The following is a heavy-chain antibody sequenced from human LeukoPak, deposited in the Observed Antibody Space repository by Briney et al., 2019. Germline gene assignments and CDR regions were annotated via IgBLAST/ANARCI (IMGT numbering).Heavy chain of an antibody. V-gene: IGHV3-30*18. Sequence: PGGSLRLSCAASGFTFSSYGMHWVRQAPGKGLEWVAVISYDGSNKYYADSVKGRFTISRDNSKNTLYLQMNSLRDEDTAVYYCAKGRALGKLRVFYFDYWGQGTLVTVSS. CDR2: ISYDGSNK. CDR3: AKGRALGKLRVFYFDY. D-gene: IGHD7-27*01. J-gene: IGHJ4*02. CDR1: GFTFSSYG.